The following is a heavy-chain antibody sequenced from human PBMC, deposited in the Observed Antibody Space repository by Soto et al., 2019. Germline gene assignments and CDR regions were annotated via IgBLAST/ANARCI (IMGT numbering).Heavy chain of an antibody. Sequence: SETLSLTCTVSCGSISSYYWSWIRQPPGKGLEWIGYIYYSGSTNYNPSLKSRVTISVDTSKNQFSLKLSSVTAADTAVYYCARGGDYYDSSGYWDFDYWGQGTLVTVSS. D-gene: IGHD3-22*01. J-gene: IGHJ4*02. CDR2: IYYSGST. CDR3: ARGGDYYDSSGYWDFDY. CDR1: CGSISSYY. V-gene: IGHV4-59*01.